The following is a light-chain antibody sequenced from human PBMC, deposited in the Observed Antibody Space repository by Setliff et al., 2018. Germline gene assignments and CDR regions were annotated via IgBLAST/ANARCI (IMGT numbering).Light chain of an antibody. J-gene: IGLJ1*01. V-gene: IGLV2-23*02. CDR2: DVT. CDR1: SRDVGSYDF. CDR3: CSYAGSSTLNYV. Sequence: QSALTQPASVSGSPGQSITISCIGSSRDVGSYDFVSWYQQHPGKAPKLIIYDVTGRPSGVSNRFSGSKSGNTASLTISGLQAEDEADYHCCSYAGSSTLNYVFGTGTKVTVL.